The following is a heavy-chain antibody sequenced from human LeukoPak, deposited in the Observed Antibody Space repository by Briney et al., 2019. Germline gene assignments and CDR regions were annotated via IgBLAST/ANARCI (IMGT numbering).Heavy chain of an antibody. CDR3: ARDPETQAGAFDY. CDR2: IYYSGST. V-gene: IGHV4-39*07. J-gene: IGHJ4*02. D-gene: IGHD6-13*01. CDR1: GGSISSSSYY. Sequence: PSETLSLTCTVSGGSISSSSYYWGWIRQPPGKGLEWIGSIYYSGSTYYNPSLKSRVTISVDTSKNQFSLKLSSVTAADTAVYYCARDPETQAGAFDYWGQGTLVTVSS.